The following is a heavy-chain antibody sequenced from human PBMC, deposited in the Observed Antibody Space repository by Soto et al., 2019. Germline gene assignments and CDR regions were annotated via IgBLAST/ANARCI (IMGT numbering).Heavy chain of an antibody. CDR3: AKGLRYSYGYGVYYGMDV. D-gene: IGHD5-18*01. Sequence: GGSLRLSCAASGFTFSSYAMSWVRQAPGKGLEWVSAISGSGGSTYYADSVKGRFTISRDNSKNTLYLQMNSLRAEDTAVYYCAKGLRYSYGYGVYYGMDVWGQGTTVTVSS. CDR1: GFTFSSYA. V-gene: IGHV3-23*01. J-gene: IGHJ6*02. CDR2: ISGSGGST.